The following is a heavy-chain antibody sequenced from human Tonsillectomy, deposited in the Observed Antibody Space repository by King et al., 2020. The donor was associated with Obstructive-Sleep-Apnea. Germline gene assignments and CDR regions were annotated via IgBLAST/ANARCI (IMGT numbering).Heavy chain of an antibody. CDR2: IYSGGST. Sequence: VQLVESGGGSVQPGGSLRLSCAASGFTVSTNYMSWVRQAPGKGLEWVSIIYSGGSTYYADSVKGRFTISRDNPKNTLYLQMNSLRAEDTAVYYCARDSSMRGMDVWGQGTTVTVSS. CDR3: ARDSSMRGMDV. J-gene: IGHJ6*02. CDR1: GFTVSTNY. V-gene: IGHV3-66*01.